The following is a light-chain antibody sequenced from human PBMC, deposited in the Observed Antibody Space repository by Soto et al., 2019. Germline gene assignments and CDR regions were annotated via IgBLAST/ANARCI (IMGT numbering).Light chain of an antibody. CDR3: CSYSGSSTSV. J-gene: IGLJ1*01. V-gene: IGLV2-23*01. Sequence: QSALTQPASVSGSPGQSITISCTGTSRDVGSYNLVSWYQQHPGKAPKLMIYEDSKRPSGVANRFSGSKSGNTASLRIAGLQSEYEAYDYCCSYSGSSTSVFGTGTKLTVL. CDR2: EDS. CDR1: SRDVGSYNL.